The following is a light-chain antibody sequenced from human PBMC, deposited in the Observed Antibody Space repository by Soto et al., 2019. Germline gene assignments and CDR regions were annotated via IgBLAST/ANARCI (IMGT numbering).Light chain of an antibody. CDR1: SSNIGSNY. CDR3: AAWDDSLSAPVV. Sequence: QSVLTQPPSASGTPVQRVTISCSGSSSNIGSNYVYWYQQLPGTAPKLLIYRNNQRPSGVPDRFSGSKSGTSASLAISGLRSEDEADYYCAAWDDSLSAPVVFGGGTKLTVL. CDR2: RNN. J-gene: IGLJ2*01. V-gene: IGLV1-47*01.